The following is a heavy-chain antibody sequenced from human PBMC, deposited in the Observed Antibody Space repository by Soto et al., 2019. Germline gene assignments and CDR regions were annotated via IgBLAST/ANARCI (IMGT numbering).Heavy chain of an antibody. CDR1: GFTFSSYA. D-gene: IGHD1-26*01. V-gene: IGHV3-30-3*01. J-gene: IGHJ4*02. CDR3: AGPGRWLQSHVDY. Sequence: PGGSLRLSCAASGFTFSSYAMHWVRKAPGKGLEWVAVTSHDGSSTYYADSVKGRFTISRDNSKNTLYLQMNGLRPEITAVYYGAGPGRWLQSHVDYWGPGTLVTVSS. CDR2: TSHDGSST.